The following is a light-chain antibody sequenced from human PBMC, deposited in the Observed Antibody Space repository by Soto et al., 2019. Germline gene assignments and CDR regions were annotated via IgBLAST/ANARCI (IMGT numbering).Light chain of an antibody. CDR1: QTVRNNY. CDR2: NSS. CDR3: QQYRDLPQT. Sequence: EIVLTQSPGTLSLSPGERATLSCRASQTVRNNYLAWYQQKPGQAPRLLIYNSSTRPTGIPHRFSGSRSGTDFTLTISRLEPEDFALYFCQQYRDLPQTFGQGTRVEIK. V-gene: IGKV3-20*01. J-gene: IGKJ1*01.